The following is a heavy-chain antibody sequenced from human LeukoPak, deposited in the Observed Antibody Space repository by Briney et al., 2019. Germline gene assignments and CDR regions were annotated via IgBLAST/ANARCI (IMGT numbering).Heavy chain of an antibody. D-gene: IGHD5-18*01. CDR1: GFTFNNYG. Sequence: GGSLRLSCAASGFTFNNYGMHWVRQAPGKGLEWVGVIWYDGSNKYYADSVKGRFTISRDNSKNTLYLQMNSLRAEDTAVYYCAKGDQGYSYGTMVYWGQGTLVTVSS. V-gene: IGHV3-30*02. CDR2: IWYDGSNK. CDR3: AKGDQGYSYGTMVY. J-gene: IGHJ4*02.